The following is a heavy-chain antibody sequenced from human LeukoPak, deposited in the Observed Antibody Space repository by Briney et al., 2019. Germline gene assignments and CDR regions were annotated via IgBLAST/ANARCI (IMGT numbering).Heavy chain of an antibody. D-gene: IGHD2-15*01. J-gene: IGHJ5*02. CDR2: ISSSSSYI. CDR1: GFTFSSYS. Sequence: GGSLRLSCAASGFTFSSYSMNWVRQAPGKGLEWVSSISSSSSYIYYAGSVKGRFTITRDNDKHSLYLQMNSLRAEDTAVYYCAPYCSGGSCYRYNWFDPWGQGTLVTVSS. V-gene: IGHV3-21*01. CDR3: APYCSGGSCYRYNWFDP.